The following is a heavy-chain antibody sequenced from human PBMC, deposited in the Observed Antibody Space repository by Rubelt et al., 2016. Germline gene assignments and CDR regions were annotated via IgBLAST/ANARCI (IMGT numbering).Heavy chain of an antibody. CDR2: ISAYNGNT. Sequence: WVRQAPGQGLEWMGWISAYNGNTNYAQKLQGRVTMTTDTSTSTAYMELRSLRSDDTAVYYCARGDIVVVVAASNPLDYWGQGTLVTVSS. D-gene: IGHD2-15*01. V-gene: IGHV1-18*01. CDR3: ARGDIVVVVAASNPLDY. J-gene: IGHJ4*02.